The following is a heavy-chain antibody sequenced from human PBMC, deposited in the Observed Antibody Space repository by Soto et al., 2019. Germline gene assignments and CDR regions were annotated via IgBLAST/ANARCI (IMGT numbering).Heavy chain of an antibody. CDR1: GGSISSGGYS. Sequence: PSETLSLTCAVSGGSISSGGYSWSWIRQPPGKGLEWIGYIYHSGSIYYNPSLKSRATISVDRSKNQFSLKLSSVTAADTAVYYCARVPLLWGQGTLVTVSS. CDR3: ARVPLL. J-gene: IGHJ4*02. D-gene: IGHD1-26*01. V-gene: IGHV4-30-2*01. CDR2: IYHSGSI.